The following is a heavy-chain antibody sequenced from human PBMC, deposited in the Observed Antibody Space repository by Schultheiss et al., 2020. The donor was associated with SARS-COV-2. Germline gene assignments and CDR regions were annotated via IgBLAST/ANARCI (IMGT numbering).Heavy chain of an antibody. D-gene: IGHD3-22*01. CDR1: GGTFSNSA. V-gene: IGHV1-69*06. CDR3: AIGDYYDSSGYYYVGYYYGMDV. CDR2: IIPIFGTA. Sequence: SVKVSCKASGGTFSNSAISWVRQAPGQGLEWMGGIIPIFGTANYAQKFQGRVTITADKSTSTAYMELSSLRSEDTAVYYCAIGDYYDSSGYYYVGYYYGMDVWGQGTTVTVSS. J-gene: IGHJ6*02.